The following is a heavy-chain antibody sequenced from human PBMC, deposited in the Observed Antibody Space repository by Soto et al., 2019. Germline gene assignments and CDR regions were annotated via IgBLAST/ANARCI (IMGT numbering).Heavy chain of an antibody. Sequence: SETLSLTCTVSGGSISSFYCSWIRQPAGKGLEWIGRVYTSGSSNYNPSLKSRVSMSLDTSKNQFSLKLSSVTAADTTVYYCARGQPDTGLYYYAMDVWGQGTTVTVSS. CDR1: GGSISSFY. CDR3: ARGQPDTGLYYYAMDV. CDR2: VYTSGSS. V-gene: IGHV4-4*07. J-gene: IGHJ6*02. D-gene: IGHD2-2*02.